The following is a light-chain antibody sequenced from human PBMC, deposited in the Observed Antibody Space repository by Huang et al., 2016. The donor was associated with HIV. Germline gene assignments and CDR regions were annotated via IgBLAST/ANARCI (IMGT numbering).Light chain of an antibody. CDR1: QAINDY. Sequence: DIQMTQSPSSLSASLGDRATITCKASQAINDYLNWYQHRPGKAPKLLIYDASKLETGVPSRFSGTGSGTDFTFTISSLQPEDIATYYCQHYDNLPMYTFGQGTKLEIK. CDR3: QHYDNLPMYT. V-gene: IGKV1-33*01. CDR2: DAS. J-gene: IGKJ2*01.